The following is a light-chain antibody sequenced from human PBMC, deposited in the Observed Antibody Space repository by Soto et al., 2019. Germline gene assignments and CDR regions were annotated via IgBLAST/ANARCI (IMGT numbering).Light chain of an antibody. J-gene: IGKJ4*01. Sequence: DIQMTQSPSSVSASVGVRVTITCRASQGINRWLAWYQQKLGKAPKLLIFDASSLQSGVPSRFSGSGSGTDFTLTISSLQPEDFATYYCQQANSFPLTFGGGTKVEIK. CDR2: DAS. V-gene: IGKV1D-12*01. CDR3: QQANSFPLT. CDR1: QGINRW.